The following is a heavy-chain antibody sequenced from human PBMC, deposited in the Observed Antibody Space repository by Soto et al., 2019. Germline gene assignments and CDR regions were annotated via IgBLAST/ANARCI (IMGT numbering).Heavy chain of an antibody. D-gene: IGHD6-19*01. CDR3: ARDASGPFDY. Sequence: PVGSLRLSCSVAGFTVSDSMSWARQAPGKGLECVSFIHSDGSTHYTDSVRGRFTISRDNSKNTLYLQMDRLRVDDTAVYFCARDASGPFDYWGQGTLVTVSS. CDR2: IHSDGST. V-gene: IGHV3-53*01. J-gene: IGHJ4*02. CDR1: GFTVSDS.